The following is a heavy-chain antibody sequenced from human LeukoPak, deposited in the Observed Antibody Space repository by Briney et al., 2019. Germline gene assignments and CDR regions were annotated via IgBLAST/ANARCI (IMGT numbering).Heavy chain of an antibody. V-gene: IGHV4-39*01. D-gene: IGHD3-9*01. J-gene: IGHJ4*02. CDR2: IQYTGTT. CDR1: GGSIRSSSYN. Sequence: PSETLSLTCTVSGGSIRSSSYNWGWIRQPPGKGLEWIGSIQYTGTTYYNPSLKSRVTISVDTSKNQFSLKLSSVTAADTAVYYCARHPRFDWLLYSDPYYFDYWGQGTLVTVSS. CDR3: ARHPRFDWLLYSDPYYFDY.